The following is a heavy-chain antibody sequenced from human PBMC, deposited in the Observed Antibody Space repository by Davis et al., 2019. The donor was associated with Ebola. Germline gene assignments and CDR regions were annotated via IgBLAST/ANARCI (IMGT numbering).Heavy chain of an antibody. CDR1: GFTFSSYG. CDR2: IWYDGSNK. Sequence: GGSLRLSCAASGFTFSSYGMHWVRQAPGKGLEWVAVIWYDGSNKYYADSVKGRFTISRDNSKNTLYLQMNSLRAEDTAVYYCAGGAYGMDVWGKGTTVTVSS. J-gene: IGHJ6*04. D-gene: IGHD3-10*01. V-gene: IGHV3-33*01. CDR3: AGGAYGMDV.